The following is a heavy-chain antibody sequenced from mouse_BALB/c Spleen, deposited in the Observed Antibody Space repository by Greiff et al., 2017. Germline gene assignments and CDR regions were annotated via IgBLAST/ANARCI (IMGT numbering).Heavy chain of an antibody. Sequence: QVQLKQSGAELAKPGASVKMSCKASGYTFTSYWMHWVKQRPGQGLEWIGYINPSTGYTEYNQKFKDKATLTADKSSSTAYMQLSSLTSEDSAVYYCARYGNYGGGAMDYWGQGTSVTVSS. CDR2: INPSTGYT. V-gene: IGHV1-7*01. J-gene: IGHJ4*01. CDR1: GYTFTSYW. CDR3: ARYGNYGGGAMDY. D-gene: IGHD2-10*02.